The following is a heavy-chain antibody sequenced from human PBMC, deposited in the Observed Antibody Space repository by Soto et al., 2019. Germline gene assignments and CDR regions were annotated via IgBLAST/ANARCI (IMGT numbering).Heavy chain of an antibody. CDR2: ISGSGGST. CDR3: AKLGNNGDSYYDFWSGYSLGGRTYYYYMDV. J-gene: IGHJ6*03. V-gene: IGHV3-23*01. Sequence: PGESLKISCAASGFTFSSYAMSWVRQAPGKGLEWVSAISGSGGSTYYADSVKGRFTISRDNSKNTLYLQMNSLRAEDTAVYYCAKLGNNGDSYYDFWSGYSLGGRTYYYYMDVWGKGTTVTVSS. CDR1: GFTFSSYA. D-gene: IGHD3-3*01.